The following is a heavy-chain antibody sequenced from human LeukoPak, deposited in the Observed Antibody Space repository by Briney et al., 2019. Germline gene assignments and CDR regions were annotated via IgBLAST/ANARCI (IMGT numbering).Heavy chain of an antibody. CDR2: IWSDQSNR. CDR3: AKAHQGYSSSPFDY. D-gene: IGHD6-6*01. Sequence: GGSLRLSCVTSGFTFRTYAMHWVRQAPGKGLEWVAVIWSDQSNRYYVDSLEGRFTIARDNSKNTLYLQMNSLRAEDTAVYYCAKAHQGYSSSPFDYWGQGTLVTVSS. V-gene: IGHV3-30*02. J-gene: IGHJ4*02. CDR1: GFTFRTYA.